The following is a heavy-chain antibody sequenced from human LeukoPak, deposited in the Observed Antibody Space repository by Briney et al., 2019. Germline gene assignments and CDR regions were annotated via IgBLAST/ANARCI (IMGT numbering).Heavy chain of an antibody. J-gene: IGHJ6*02. V-gene: IGHV3-66*01. CDR3: AKDQGSITIFGVVRRKYYYGMDV. CDR1: GFTVSSNY. D-gene: IGHD3-3*01. Sequence: GGSLRLSNAASGFTVSSNYMSLVRQAPGKGLEWVSVTYSGGSTYYADSVKGRFTISRDNSKNTLYLQMNSLRAEDTAVYYCAKDQGSITIFGVVRRKYYYGMDVWGQGTTVTVSS. CDR2: TYSGGST.